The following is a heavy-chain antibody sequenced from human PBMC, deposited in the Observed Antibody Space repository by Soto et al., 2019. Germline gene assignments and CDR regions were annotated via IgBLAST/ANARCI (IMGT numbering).Heavy chain of an antibody. J-gene: IGHJ4*02. CDR2: ISWNSGGI. V-gene: IGHV3-9*01. Sequence: GGSLRLSCAASGFIFDDYALHWVRQTPGKGLEWVSGISWNSGGIDYADSVKGRFSISRDNAKNSLYLQMNSLRVEDTALYYCAKARGYSGYDIDYWGQGTLVTVSS. CDR3: AKARGYSGYDIDY. D-gene: IGHD5-12*01. CDR1: GFIFDDYA.